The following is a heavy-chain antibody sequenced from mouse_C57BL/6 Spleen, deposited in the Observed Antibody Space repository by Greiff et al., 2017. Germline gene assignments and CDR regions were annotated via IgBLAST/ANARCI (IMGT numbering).Heavy chain of an antibody. D-gene: IGHD1-1*01. Sequence: QVQLPPPGAERGKPGASGTLSLKALAYNFTRYWTHWGKQRPGQCLEWIGMIHPNSGSTNYNEKFKSKATLTVDKSSSTAYMQLSSLTSEDSAVYYCASITTVVAFDYWGQGTTLTVSS. V-gene: IGHV1-64*01. CDR1: AYNFTRYW. J-gene: IGHJ2*01. CDR2: IHPNSGST. CDR3: ASITTVVAFDY.